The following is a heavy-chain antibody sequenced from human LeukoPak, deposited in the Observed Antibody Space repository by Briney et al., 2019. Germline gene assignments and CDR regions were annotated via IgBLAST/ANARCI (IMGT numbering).Heavy chain of an antibody. CDR1: GYIFTSYW. CDR2: IYPGDSDT. Sequence: GESLQSSCKGSGYIFTSYWIGWGRQLPGKGLEWMGIIYPGDSDTRYSPSFQGQVTISADKSISTAYLQWSSLKASDTAMYYCARYQLAVNYFDYWGQGTLVTVSS. V-gene: IGHV5-51*01. D-gene: IGHD2-2*01. J-gene: IGHJ4*02. CDR3: ARYQLAVNYFDY.